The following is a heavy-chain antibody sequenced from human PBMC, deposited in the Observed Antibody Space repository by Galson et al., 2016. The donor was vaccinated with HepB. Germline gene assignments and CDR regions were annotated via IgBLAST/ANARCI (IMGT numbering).Heavy chain of an antibody. Sequence: SLRLSCAASGFTFSIYAMTWVRQAPGKGLEWVSSISGSGGSTFYADSVKGRFTISRDTSKNTRYLQMNSLRAEDTAVYYCAKHGGHIVVVVRTHFDYWGQGTLVTVSS. J-gene: IGHJ4*02. CDR2: ISGSGGST. D-gene: IGHD2-15*01. V-gene: IGHV3-23*01. CDR3: AKHGGHIVVVVRTHFDY. CDR1: GFTFSIYA.